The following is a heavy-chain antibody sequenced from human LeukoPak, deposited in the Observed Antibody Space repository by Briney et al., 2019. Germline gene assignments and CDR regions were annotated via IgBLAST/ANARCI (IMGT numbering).Heavy chain of an antibody. CDR3: AREGRSGAFDI. CDR1: GFTFSSYG. CDR2: IWYDGSNK. J-gene: IGHJ3*02. Sequence: PGRSLRLSCAATGFTFSSYGMHWVRHAPGKGLELVAVIWYDGSNKYYADSVKGRFTISRDNSKNTLYLQVNSLRAEDTAVYYCAREGRSGAFDIWGQGTMVTVSS. V-gene: IGHV3-33*01.